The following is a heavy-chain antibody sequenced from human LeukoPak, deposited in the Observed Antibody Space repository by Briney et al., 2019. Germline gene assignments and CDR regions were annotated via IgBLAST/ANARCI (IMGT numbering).Heavy chain of an antibody. J-gene: IGHJ4*02. CDR1: GYSISSGYF. V-gene: IGHV4-38-2*02. Sequence: SETLSLTCAVSGYSISSGYFWAWVRLAPGKGLEWIATMHHPEITHYNPSLERRVAMSMDTSKNQFSLRLSSVTAADTAVYYCARERGKQLVPPTWTHYGGFDFWGQGALITVSS. CDR2: MHHPEIT. CDR3: ARERGKQLVPPTWTHYGGFDF. D-gene: IGHD2-21*01.